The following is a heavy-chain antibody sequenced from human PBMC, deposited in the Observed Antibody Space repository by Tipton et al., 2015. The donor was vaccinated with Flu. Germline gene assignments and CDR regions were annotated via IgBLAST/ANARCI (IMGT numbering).Heavy chain of an antibody. CDR2: IYQSGSA. J-gene: IGHJ3*01. V-gene: IGHV4-38-2*01. Sequence: TLSLTCAVSGSSISDYYWGWIRQPPGKGLEWIGPIYQSGSAYYNPSLKTRVTVSIDMSKNQFSLNLRSVTAADTAVYFCARAHTMHSSQPPFAFDVWGQGTMVSVGS. CDR1: GSSISDYY. CDR3: ARAHTMHSSQPPFAFDV.